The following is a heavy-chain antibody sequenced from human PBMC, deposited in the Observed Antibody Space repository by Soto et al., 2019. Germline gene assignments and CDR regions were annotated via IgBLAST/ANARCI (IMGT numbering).Heavy chain of an antibody. CDR3: ARDRSGGFFDY. V-gene: IGHV4-59*12. D-gene: IGHD2-15*01. Sequence: SETLSLTCTVSGASIRSYYWSWIRQPPGKGLEWIGYIFYSGSTYYNPSLKSRVTISVDTSKNQFSLKLSSVTAADTAVYYCARDRSGGFFDYWGQGTLVTVSS. CDR1: GASIRSYY. J-gene: IGHJ4*02. CDR2: IFYSGST.